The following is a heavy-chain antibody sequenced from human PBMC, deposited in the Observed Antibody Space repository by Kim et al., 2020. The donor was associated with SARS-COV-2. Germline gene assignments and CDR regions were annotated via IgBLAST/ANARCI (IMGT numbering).Heavy chain of an antibody. CDR2: IYYSGST. J-gene: IGHJ5*02. Sequence: SETLSLTCTVSGGSVSSGSYYWSWIRQPPGKGLEWIGYIYYSGSTSYNPSLKSRVTISVDTSKNQFSLKLSSVTAADTAVYYCAGRKPGDSNWFDPWGQGTLVTVSS. CDR1: GGSVSSGSYY. CDR3: AGRKPGDSNWFDP. V-gene: IGHV4-61*01.